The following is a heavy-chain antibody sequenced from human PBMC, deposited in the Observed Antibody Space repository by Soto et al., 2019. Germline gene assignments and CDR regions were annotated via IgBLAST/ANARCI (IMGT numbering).Heavy chain of an antibody. Sequence: QVQLVQSGPEVKKPGASVKLSCKASGYIFTSYGIGWVRQAPGQGLEWMGWISAFKGYTKYPQRLQGRVTMTTDTATRTAYLELRSVRSDDSAVYYCARGDDYYHSSGHYFSVFNYWGQGSLVTLSS. D-gene: IGHD3-22*01. J-gene: IGHJ4*02. V-gene: IGHV1-18*01. CDR2: ISAFKGYT. CDR1: GYIFTSYG. CDR3: ARGDDYYHSSGHYFSVFNY.